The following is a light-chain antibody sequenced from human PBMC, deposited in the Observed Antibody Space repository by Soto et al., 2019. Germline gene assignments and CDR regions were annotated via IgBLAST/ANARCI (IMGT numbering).Light chain of an antibody. V-gene: IGKV1-39*01. J-gene: IGKJ5*01. CDR2: AAS. CDR3: QQSYNSPPIA. Sequence: DIQMTQSPSSLSASVGDIVTITCRAGQNIFSSLNWYQQKPGKAPKLLIYAASRLQSGVSSRFSGSGSGSGFTLTITSLHPEDFATYYCQQSYNSPPIAFGQGTRLDIK. CDR1: QNIFSS.